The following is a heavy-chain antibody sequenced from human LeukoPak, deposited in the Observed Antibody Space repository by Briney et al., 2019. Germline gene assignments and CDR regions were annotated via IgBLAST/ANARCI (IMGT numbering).Heavy chain of an antibody. Sequence: GASVKVSCKASGYTFTGYYTHWVRQAPGQGLEWMGRINPNSGGTNYAQKFQGRVTMTRDTSISTAYMELSRLRSGDTAVYYCARGPRYCSGGSCYGLIDYWGQGTLVTVSS. CDR3: ARGPRYCSGGSCYGLIDY. J-gene: IGHJ4*02. CDR1: GYTFTGYY. CDR2: INPNSGGT. D-gene: IGHD2-15*01. V-gene: IGHV1-2*06.